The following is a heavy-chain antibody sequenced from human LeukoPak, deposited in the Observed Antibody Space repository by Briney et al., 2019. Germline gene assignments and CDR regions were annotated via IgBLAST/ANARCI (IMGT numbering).Heavy chain of an antibody. V-gene: IGHV1-69*05. D-gene: IGHD3-10*01. Sequence: SVKVSCKASGGTFSSYAISWVRQAPGQGLEWMGGIIPIFGTANYAQKFQGRVTITTDESTSTAYMELSSLRSEDTAVYYCARGGTYYYGAGFAILNKYYYYYMDVGGKGTTVTVSS. J-gene: IGHJ6*03. CDR2: IIPIFGTA. CDR3: ARGGTYYYGAGFAILNKYYYYYMDV. CDR1: GGTFSSYA.